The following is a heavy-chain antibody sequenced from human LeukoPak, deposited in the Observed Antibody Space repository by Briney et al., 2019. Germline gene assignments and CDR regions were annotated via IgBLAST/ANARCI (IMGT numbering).Heavy chain of an antibody. CDR1: GGTFSSYA. V-gene: IGHV1-69*13. CDR2: IIPIFGTA. J-gene: IGHJ6*02. Sequence: ASAKVSCKASGGTFSSYAISWVRQAPGQGLEWMGGIIPIFGTANYAQKFQGRVTITADESTSTAYMELSSLRSEDTAVYYCARVEEYYYYYGMDVWGQGTTVTVSS. D-gene: IGHD1-1*01. CDR3: ARVEEYYYYYGMDV.